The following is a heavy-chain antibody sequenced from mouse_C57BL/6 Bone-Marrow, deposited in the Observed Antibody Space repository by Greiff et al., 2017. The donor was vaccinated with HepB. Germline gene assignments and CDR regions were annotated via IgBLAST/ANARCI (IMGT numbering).Heavy chain of an antibody. D-gene: IGHD2-3*01. CDR1: GYAFSSSW. CDR2: IYPGDGDT. V-gene: IGHV1-82*01. J-gene: IGHJ1*03. Sequence: VKLQQSGPELVKPGASVKISCKASGYAFSSSWMNWVKQRPGKGLEWIGRIYPGDGDTNYNGKFKGKATLTADKSSSTAYMQLSSLTSEDSAVYFCARVYDGYYVYWYFDVWGTGTTVTVSS. CDR3: ARVYDGYYVYWYFDV.